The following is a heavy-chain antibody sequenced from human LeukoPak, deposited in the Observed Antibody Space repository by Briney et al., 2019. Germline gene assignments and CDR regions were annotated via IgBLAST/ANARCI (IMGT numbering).Heavy chain of an antibody. Sequence: ASVKVSCKASGYTFTSYYMHWVRQAPGQGLEWMGIINPSGGSTSYAQKFQGRVTMTRDTSTSTVYMELSSLRSEDTAVYYCAREGYCSSTSCYWVRQVWYFDLWGRGTLVTVSS. D-gene: IGHD2-2*01. J-gene: IGHJ2*01. V-gene: IGHV1-46*01. CDR1: GYTFTSYY. CDR2: INPSGGST. CDR3: AREGYCSSTSCYWVRQVWYFDL.